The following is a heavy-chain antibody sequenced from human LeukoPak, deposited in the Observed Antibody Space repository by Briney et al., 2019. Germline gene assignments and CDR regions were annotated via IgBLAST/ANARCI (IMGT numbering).Heavy chain of an antibody. J-gene: IGHJ3*02. Sequence: PSETLSLTCTVSGGSISSHYWSWIRQPAGKGLEWVGRMYTSGNTNYNPSLKSRVTISLDTSKNQFSLKLSSVTAADTAVYYCARDLVTVTKGFDIWGQGTMVSVSS. V-gene: IGHV4-4*07. CDR3: ARDLVTVTKGFDI. CDR2: MYTSGNT. D-gene: IGHD4-17*01. CDR1: GGSISSHY.